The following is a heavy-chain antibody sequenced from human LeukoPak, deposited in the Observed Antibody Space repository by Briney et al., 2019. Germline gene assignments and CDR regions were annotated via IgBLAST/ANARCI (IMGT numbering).Heavy chain of an antibody. J-gene: IGHJ5*02. CDR3: AGDYYGSGSYLGWFDP. D-gene: IGHD3-10*01. Sequence: SETLSLTCTVSGGSISSYYWSWIRQPPGKGLEWIGYIYYSGSTNYNPSLKSRVTISVDTSKNQFSLKLSSVTAADTAVYYCAGDYYGSGSYLGWFDPWGQGTLVTVSS. CDR2: IYYSGST. V-gene: IGHV4-59*12. CDR1: GGSISSYY.